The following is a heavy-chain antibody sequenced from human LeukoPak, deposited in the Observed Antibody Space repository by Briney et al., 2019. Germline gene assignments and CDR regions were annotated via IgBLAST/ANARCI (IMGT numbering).Heavy chain of an antibody. CDR3: ASYLGATGSDY. D-gene: IGHD1-26*01. Sequence: PGGSLRLSCAASGFTFSSYAMHWVRQAPGKGLEWVAVISYDGSIKYYADSVKGRFTISRDNSKNTLYLQMNSLRAEDTAVYYCASYLGATGSDYWGQGTLVTVSS. CDR1: GFTFSSYA. CDR2: ISYDGSIK. V-gene: IGHV3-30-3*01. J-gene: IGHJ4*02.